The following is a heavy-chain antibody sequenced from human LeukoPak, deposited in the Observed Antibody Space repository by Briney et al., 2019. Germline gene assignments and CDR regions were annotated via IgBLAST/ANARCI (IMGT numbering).Heavy chain of an antibody. CDR1: GGSISSYH. J-gene: IGHJ4*02. CDR3: ARDRIAAAAPDY. V-gene: IGHV4-59*12. CDR2: IYYSGST. Sequence: SETLSLTCTVSGGSISSYHWSWIRQPPGKGLEWIGYIYYSGSTNYNPSLKSRVTISVDTSKNQFSLKLSSVTAADTAVYYCARDRIAAAAPDYWGQGTLVTVSS. D-gene: IGHD6-13*01.